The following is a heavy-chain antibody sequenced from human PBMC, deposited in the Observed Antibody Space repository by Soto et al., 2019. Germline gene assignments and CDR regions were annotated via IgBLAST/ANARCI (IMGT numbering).Heavy chain of an antibody. CDR1: GGTFSSYS. D-gene: IGHD1-26*01. CDR3: ARDGGRHSGGIDY. CDR2: IIPIFGTA. J-gene: IGHJ4*02. Sequence: QVQLVQSGAEVKKPGSSVTVSCKASGGTFSSYSINWVRQAPGQGLEWMGEIIPIFGTANYAQKFQGRVTMTAAESTSTAYMELSSLRSEDTAVYYCARDGGRHSGGIDYWGQGTLVTVSS. V-gene: IGHV1-69*01.